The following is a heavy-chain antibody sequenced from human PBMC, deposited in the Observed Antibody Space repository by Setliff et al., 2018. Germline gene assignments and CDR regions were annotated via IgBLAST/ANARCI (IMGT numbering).Heavy chain of an antibody. CDR1: GFTFSSYT. V-gene: IGHV3-21*01. CDR3: ARVPYYGSGRPLDY. CDR2: IDSSSTWI. J-gene: IGHJ4*02. Sequence: GGSLRLSCAASGFTFSSYTMNWVRQAPGQGLEWVSSIDSSSTWIYYADSVKGRFTISRDNAKNSLYLQMNSLRAEETAVYYCARVPYYGSGRPLDYWGQGTLVTVSS. D-gene: IGHD3-10*01.